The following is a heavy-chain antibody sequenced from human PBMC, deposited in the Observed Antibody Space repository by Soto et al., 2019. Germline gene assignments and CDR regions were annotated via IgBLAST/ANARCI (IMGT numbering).Heavy chain of an antibody. J-gene: IGHJ6*02. CDR3: ARDGLYYYYGMDV. Sequence: QVQLVESGGGLVKPGGSLRLSCAASGFIFSDYYMSWIRQAPGKGLEWVSYISSSSSYTNYADSVKGRFTISRDNAKNSLYLQMNSLRAEDTAVYYCARDGLYYYYGMDVWGQGTTVTVSS. CDR1: GFIFSDYY. V-gene: IGHV3-11*05. CDR2: ISSSSSYT.